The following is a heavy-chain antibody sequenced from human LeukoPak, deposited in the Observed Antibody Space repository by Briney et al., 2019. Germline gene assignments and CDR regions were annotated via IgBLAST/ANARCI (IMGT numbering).Heavy chain of an antibody. Sequence: ASVKVSCKASGYTFTDYYIHWVRQAPGQGPEWMGWIKPNSGGTKYAQKFQGRVTLTRDTSISSAHMELSSLRSDDTAVYYCARGSPSRERQPFHFWGQGTMVTVSS. CDR2: IKPNSGGT. J-gene: IGHJ3*01. CDR3: ARGSPSRERQPFHF. D-gene: IGHD5-18*01. V-gene: IGHV1-2*02. CDR1: GYTFTDYY.